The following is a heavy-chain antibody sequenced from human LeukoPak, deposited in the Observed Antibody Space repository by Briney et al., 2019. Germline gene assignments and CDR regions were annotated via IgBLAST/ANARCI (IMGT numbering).Heavy chain of an antibody. Sequence: ASVKVSCKASGYTFTGYYMHWVRQAPGQGLEWMGWINPNSGGTNYAQKFQGRVTMTRDTSISTAYMELSRLRSDDTAVYYCARVWSDEWELNFDYWGQGTLVTVSS. CDR1: GYTFTGYY. J-gene: IGHJ4*02. CDR2: INPNSGGT. V-gene: IGHV1-2*02. CDR3: ARVWSDEWELNFDY. D-gene: IGHD1-26*01.